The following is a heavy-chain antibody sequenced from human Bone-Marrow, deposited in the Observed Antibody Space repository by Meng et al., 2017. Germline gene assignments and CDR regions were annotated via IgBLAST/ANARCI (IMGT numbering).Heavy chain of an antibody. D-gene: IGHD3-10*01. J-gene: IGHJ4*02. CDR2: INQDGSDK. Sequence: GESLKISCAVSGFTFSNYWMIWVRQAPGKGVEWVANINQDGSDKYYAGSVKGRFTISRDNAKNSLYVQMNSLGAEDTAVYYCAGDIGFGSLDSWGQGTPVTVSS. CDR3: AGDIGFGSLDS. V-gene: IGHV3-7*01. CDR1: GFTFSNYW.